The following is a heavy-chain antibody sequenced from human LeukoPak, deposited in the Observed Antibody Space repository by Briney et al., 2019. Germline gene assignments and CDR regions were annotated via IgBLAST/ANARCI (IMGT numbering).Heavy chain of an antibody. J-gene: IGHJ6*02. CDR2: INPSGGST. CDR1: GYTFTSYY. V-gene: IGHV1-46*01. Sequence: ASVKVSCKASGYTFTSYYMHWVRQAPGQGLEWMGIINPSGGSTSYAQKFQSRVTMTRDTSTSTVYMELSSLRSEDTAVYYCARSYDTSGYYFYGMDVWGQGTTVTVSS. D-gene: IGHD3-22*01. CDR3: ARSYDTSGYYFYGMDV.